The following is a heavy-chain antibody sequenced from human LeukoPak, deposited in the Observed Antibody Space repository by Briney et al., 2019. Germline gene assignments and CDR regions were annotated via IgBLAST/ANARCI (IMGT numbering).Heavy chain of an antibody. J-gene: IGHJ4*02. V-gene: IGHV1-69*04. CDR1: GGTFSSYA. D-gene: IGHD3-22*01. Sequence: SVKVSCKASGGTFSSYAISWVRQAPGQGLEWMGRIIPILGIANYAQKFQGRVTITADKSTSTAYMELSSLRSEDTAVYYCATGGHLTSNHYYVPPDFWGQGTLVSVSS. CDR3: ATGGHLTSNHYYVPPDF. CDR2: IIPILGIA.